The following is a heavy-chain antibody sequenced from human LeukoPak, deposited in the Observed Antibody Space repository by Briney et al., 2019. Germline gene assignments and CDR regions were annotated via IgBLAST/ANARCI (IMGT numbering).Heavy chain of an antibody. V-gene: IGHV3-21*01. CDR2: ISSSSSYI. Sequence: GGSLRLSCAASGFTFSSYSMNWVRQAPGKGLEWVSSISSSSSYIYYADSVKGRFTISRDNAKNSLYLQMTSLRDEDTAVYYCASEVVPPVHFLDYWGQGTLVTVSS. J-gene: IGHJ4*02. D-gene: IGHD4-23*01. CDR1: GFTFSSYS. CDR3: ASEVVPPVHFLDY.